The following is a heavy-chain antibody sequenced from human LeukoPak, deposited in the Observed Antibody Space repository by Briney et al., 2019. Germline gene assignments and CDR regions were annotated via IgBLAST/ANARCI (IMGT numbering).Heavy chain of an antibody. CDR2: INHSGST. J-gene: IGHJ4*02. CDR1: GGSFSGYY. V-gene: IGHV4-34*01. D-gene: IGHD3-9*01. Sequence: SETLSLTCAVYGGSFSGYYWSWIRQPPGKGLEWIGEINHSGSTNYNPSLKSRVTISVNTTKNQFPLKQSSVTAADTAMYYCARAGVPDYDILTGWFFDYWGQGTLVTVSS. CDR3: ARAGVPDYDILTGWFFDY.